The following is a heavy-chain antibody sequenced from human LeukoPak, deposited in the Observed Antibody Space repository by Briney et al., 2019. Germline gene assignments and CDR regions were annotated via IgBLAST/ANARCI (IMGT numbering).Heavy chain of an antibody. Sequence: GGSLRLSCAASGFTFSSYAMHWVRQAPGKGLEWVAVISYDGSNKYYADSVKGRFTISRDNSKNTLYLQMNSLRADDTAIYYCARTDNKYDSRLLFNWGQGTQIIVSS. CDR1: GFTFSSYA. J-gene: IGHJ4*02. D-gene: IGHD3-22*01. CDR3: ARTDNKYDSRLLFN. V-gene: IGHV3-30*04. CDR2: ISYDGSNK.